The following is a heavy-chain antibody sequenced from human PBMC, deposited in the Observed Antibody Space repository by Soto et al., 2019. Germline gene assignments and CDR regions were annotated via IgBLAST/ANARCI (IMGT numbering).Heavy chain of an antibody. V-gene: IGHV1-69*02. CDR3: ALGRVVVTAL. D-gene: IGHD2-21*02. CDR2: IIPILGIA. J-gene: IGHJ1*01. CDR1: GGTFSSYT. Sequence: VQLVQSGAEVKKPGSSVKLSCKASGGTFSSYTISSVRQAPGQGLEWMGRIIPILGIAHYAQKFQASVTITADKSTSTGYMELSSLRSEDTAVYYCALGRVVVTALWGQGTLVTVSS.